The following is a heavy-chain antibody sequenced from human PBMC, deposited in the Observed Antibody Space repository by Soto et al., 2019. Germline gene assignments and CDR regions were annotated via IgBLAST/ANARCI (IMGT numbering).Heavy chain of an antibody. V-gene: IGHV4-31*03. Sequence: QVQLQESGPGLVKPSQTLSLTCSVSGGSIGSGAYYWSWIRQLPGKGLEWIGYIHHSGRTLYTAALKSRLAMSLDTSKNQFSMTLSSVTAADTALYYCARSNYADGYCYGMDVWGQGTTVSVS. D-gene: IGHD4-4*01. CDR2: IHHSGRT. CDR1: GGSIGSGAYY. CDR3: ARSNYADGYCYGMDV. J-gene: IGHJ6*02.